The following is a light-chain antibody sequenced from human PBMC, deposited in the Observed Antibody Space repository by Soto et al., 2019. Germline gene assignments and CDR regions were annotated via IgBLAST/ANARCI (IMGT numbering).Light chain of an antibody. Sequence: QSVLTQPPSVSGAPGQRVTISCTGSSSNIGAGYDVHWYQQLPGTAPKLLIYGNSNRPSGVPDRFSGSKSGTSASLAITGLQAQDESPYYCQSYDSSLSGSVVFGGGTKLTVL. V-gene: IGLV1-40*01. CDR3: QSYDSSLSGSVV. J-gene: IGLJ2*01. CDR2: GNS. CDR1: SSNIGAGYD.